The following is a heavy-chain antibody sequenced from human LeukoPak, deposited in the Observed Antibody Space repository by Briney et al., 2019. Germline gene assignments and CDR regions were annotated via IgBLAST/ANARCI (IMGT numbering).Heavy chain of an antibody. CDR3: ARAYYYDSSGYYPGGDY. J-gene: IGHJ4*02. Sequence: ASVKVSCKASGYTFTNYYIYWVRQAPGQGLEWMGIINPSGGSTKYAKKFQGRVTMTRDTSTSTVYMELSSLRSDDTAVYYCARAYYYDSSGYYPGGDYWGQGTLVTVSS. CDR2: INPSGGST. CDR1: GYTFTNYY. D-gene: IGHD3-22*01. V-gene: IGHV1-46*01.